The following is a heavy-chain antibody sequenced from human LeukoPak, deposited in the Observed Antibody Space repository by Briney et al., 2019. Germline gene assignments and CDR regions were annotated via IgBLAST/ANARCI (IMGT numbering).Heavy chain of an antibody. CDR2: IYYSGNT. J-gene: IGHJ3*01. Sequence: SETLSLTCTVSGGSISSSNYYWGWIRQPPGKGLEWIGSIYYSGNTYYNPSLKSRVTVSVDTSKNQFSLKLTSVTAADTAVYYCAHFKGGSFDFWGQGTMVTVSS. CDR3: AHFKGGSFDF. CDR1: GGSISSSNYY. V-gene: IGHV4-39*01. D-gene: IGHD1-26*01.